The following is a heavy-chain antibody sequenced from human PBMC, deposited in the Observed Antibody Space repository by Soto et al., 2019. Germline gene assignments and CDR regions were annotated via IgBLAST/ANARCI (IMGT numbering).Heavy chain of an antibody. CDR1: GYTFTGYY. D-gene: IGHD3-3*01. CDR2: INPNSSGT. J-gene: IGHJ4*02. V-gene: IGHV1-2*04. Sequence: ASVMVSCKASGYTFTGYYMHWVRQAPGQGLEWTGWINPNSSGTNYAQKFQGWVTMTRDTSISTAYMELSRLRSDDTAVYYCARGQKGWVLRFLEWLPPPDYWGQGTLVTVSS. CDR3: ARGQKGWVLRFLEWLPPPDY.